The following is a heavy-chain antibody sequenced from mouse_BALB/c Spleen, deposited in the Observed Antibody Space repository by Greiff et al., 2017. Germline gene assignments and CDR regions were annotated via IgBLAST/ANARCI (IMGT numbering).Heavy chain of an antibody. Sequence: VQLKESGPGLVKPSQSLSLTCTVTGYSITSDYAWNWIRQFPGNKLEWMGYISYSGSTSYNPSLKSRISITRDTSKNQFFLQLNSVTTEDTATYYCARREDYYGYYFDDWGQGTTLTVSS. CDR1: GYSITSDYA. CDR2: ISYSGST. J-gene: IGHJ2*01. D-gene: IGHD1-2*01. CDR3: ARREDYYGYYFDD. V-gene: IGHV3-2*02.